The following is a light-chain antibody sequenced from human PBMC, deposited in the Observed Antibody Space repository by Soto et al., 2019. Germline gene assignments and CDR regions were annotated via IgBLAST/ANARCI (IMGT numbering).Light chain of an antibody. CDR3: QHCFTVPYT. V-gene: IGKV1-33*01. J-gene: IGKJ2*01. Sequence: DIQMTQSPSSLSASVGDRITITCQASQDISNRLNWYHQKPGKAPNLLIYDASNLVAGVPSGFSGSGSGTDFTFTISSLQPEDIGTYYCQHCFTVPYTFGQGTKLEIK. CDR1: QDISNR. CDR2: DAS.